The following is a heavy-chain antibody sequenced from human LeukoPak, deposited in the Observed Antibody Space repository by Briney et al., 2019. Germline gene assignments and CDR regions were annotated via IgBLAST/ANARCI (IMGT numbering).Heavy chain of an antibody. Sequence: SETLSLTCTVSGGSISSSSYYWGWIRQPPGKGLEWIGSIYYSGSTYYNPSLKSRVTISVDTSKNQFSLKLSSVTAADTAVYYCASIPGYSSSWEIDYWGQGTLVTVSS. CDR3: ASIPGYSSSWEIDY. V-gene: IGHV4-39*07. J-gene: IGHJ4*02. CDR1: GGSISSSSYY. D-gene: IGHD6-13*01. CDR2: IYYSGST.